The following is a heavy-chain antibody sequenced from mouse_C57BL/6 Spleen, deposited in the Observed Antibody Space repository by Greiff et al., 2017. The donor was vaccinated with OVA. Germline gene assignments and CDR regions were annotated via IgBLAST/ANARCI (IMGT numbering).Heavy chain of an antibody. Sequence: EVQLVESGPGLVKPSQSLSLTCSVTGYSITSGYYWNWIRQFPGNKLEWMGYISYDGSNNYNPSLKNRISITRDTSTNQFFLKLNSVTTEDTATYYCAWGYYYAMDYWGQGTSVTVSS. CDR1: GYSITSGYY. V-gene: IGHV3-6*01. CDR3: AWGYYYAMDY. CDR2: ISYDGSN. D-gene: IGHD3-1*01. J-gene: IGHJ4*01.